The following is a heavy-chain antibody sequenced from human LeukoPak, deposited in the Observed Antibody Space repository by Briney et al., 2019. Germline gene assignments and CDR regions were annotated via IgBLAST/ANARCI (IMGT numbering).Heavy chain of an antibody. V-gene: IGHV1-24*01. D-gene: IGHD3-16*01. J-gene: IGHJ5*02. CDR1: GYTLTELS. CDR3: ATGKGGNWFDR. CDR2: FDPEDGET. Sequence: ASVKLSCKVSGYTLTELSMHWVRQAPGKGLEWMGGFDPEDGETIYAQKFQGRVTMTEDTSTDTAYMELSNLRSEDTAVYYCATGKGGNWFDRWGQGTLVTVSS.